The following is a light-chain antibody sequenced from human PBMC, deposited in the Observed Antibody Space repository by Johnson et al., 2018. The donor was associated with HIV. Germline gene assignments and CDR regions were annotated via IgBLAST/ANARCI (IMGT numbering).Light chain of an antibody. CDR1: SSNIENNF. J-gene: IGLJ1*01. Sequence: QSVLTQPPSVSAAPGQKVTISCSGSSSNIENNFVSWYQQFPGTAPKLLIYDNNKRPSEIPDRFSGSKSGTSATLGITGLQTGDEADYYCGTWDSSLNAYVFGAATKVDVL. CDR3: GTWDSSLNAYV. V-gene: IGLV1-51*01. CDR2: DNN.